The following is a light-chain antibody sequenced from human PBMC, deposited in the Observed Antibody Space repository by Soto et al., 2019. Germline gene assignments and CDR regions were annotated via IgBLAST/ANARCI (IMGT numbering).Light chain of an antibody. CDR2: EVS. CDR1: SNDIGGYNY. Sequence: QSALTQPPSASGSPGQSVTISCTGTSNDIGGYNYVFWYQQHPGKAPKLIIYEVSQRPSGVPDRFSGSKSGNTASLTVSGLQADDEADYYCSSYAATSNLLFGGGTKLTV. CDR3: SSYAATSNLL. J-gene: IGLJ2*01. V-gene: IGLV2-8*01.